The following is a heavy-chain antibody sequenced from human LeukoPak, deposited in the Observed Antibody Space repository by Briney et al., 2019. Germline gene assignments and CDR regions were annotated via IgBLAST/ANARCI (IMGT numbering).Heavy chain of an antibody. V-gene: IGHV4-34*01. Sequence: SETLSLTCAVYGGSFSGYYWSWIRQPPGKGLEWIGEINHSGSTNYNPSLKSRVTISVDTSKNQFSLKLSSVTAADTAVYYCARENPSGYYNRPIDYWGQGTLVTVSS. J-gene: IGHJ4*02. CDR2: INHSGST. CDR1: GGSFSGYY. D-gene: IGHD3-22*01. CDR3: ARENPSGYYNRPIDY.